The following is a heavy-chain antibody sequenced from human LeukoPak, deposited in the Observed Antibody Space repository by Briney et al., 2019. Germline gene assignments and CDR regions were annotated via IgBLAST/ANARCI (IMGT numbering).Heavy chain of an antibody. J-gene: IGHJ4*02. V-gene: IGHV3-15*01. CDR2: IKSKTDGGTT. Sequence: GGSLRLSCAASGFTFSNAWMSWVRQAPGKGLECVGRIKSKTDGGTTDYAAPVKGRFTISRDDSKNTLYLQMNSLKTEDTAVYYCTTETRLSILTGATIFYWGQGTLVTVSS. D-gene: IGHD5-24*01. CDR1: GFTFSNAW. CDR3: TTETRLSILTGATIFY.